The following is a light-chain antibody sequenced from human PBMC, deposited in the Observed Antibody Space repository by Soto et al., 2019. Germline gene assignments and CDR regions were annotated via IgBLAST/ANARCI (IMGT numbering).Light chain of an antibody. Sequence: QSALTQPASVSGSPGQSITISCTGTGSDVGGYNFVSWYQLHPGKAPKLMIYDVSNRPSGVSDRFSGSKSGNTASLTISGLQAEDEADYYCSSYTSSSTLEVFGGGTKVTVL. CDR2: DVS. CDR3: SSYTSSSTLEV. CDR1: GSDVGGYNF. J-gene: IGLJ2*01. V-gene: IGLV2-14*01.